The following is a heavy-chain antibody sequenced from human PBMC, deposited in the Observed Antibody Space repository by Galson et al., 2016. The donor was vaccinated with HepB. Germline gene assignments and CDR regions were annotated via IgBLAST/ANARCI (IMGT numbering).Heavy chain of an antibody. Sequence: SLRLSCAASGFFFSSYSMNWVRQAPGKGLEWVSSISSSSGYIYYADSVKGRFTISRDNAKNSLSLQMHSLRVEDTAVYYCARQGSPTTREYFQHWGQGTLVTVSS. CDR2: ISSSSGYI. V-gene: IGHV3-21*01. D-gene: IGHD2-2*01. CDR3: ARQGSPTTREYFQH. J-gene: IGHJ1*01. CDR1: GFFFSSYS.